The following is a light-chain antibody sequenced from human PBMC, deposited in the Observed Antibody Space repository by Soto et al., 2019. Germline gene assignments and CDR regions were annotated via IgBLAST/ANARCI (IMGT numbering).Light chain of an antibody. CDR2: VAS. CDR3: QQYGDWPPET. J-gene: IGKJ2*01. V-gene: IGKV3-15*01. CDR1: QSVSRN. Sequence: EVVLTQSPATLSVSPGDRATLSCRASQSVSRNLAWYQQKPGQAPRLLIYVASTRAAGVPARFSGSGSATEFTLSISSLQSEDVEVYYCQQYGDWPPETFGQGTKLEI.